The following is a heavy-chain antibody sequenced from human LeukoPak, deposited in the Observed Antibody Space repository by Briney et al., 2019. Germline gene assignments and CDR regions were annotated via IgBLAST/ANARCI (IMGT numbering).Heavy chain of an antibody. CDR1: GRSISSSNW. CDR2: IYHSGST. J-gene: IGHJ4*02. V-gene: IGHV4-4*02. CDR3: ARVGGLVSFFDY. Sequence: PSGTLSLTCAVSGRSISSSNWWCWVRQPPGKGLECIGEIYHSGSTNSNPSLKSRVTISVDKSKNPFSLKLSSVTAADTAVYYCARVGGLVSFFDYWGQGTLVTVSS. D-gene: IGHD3-3*01.